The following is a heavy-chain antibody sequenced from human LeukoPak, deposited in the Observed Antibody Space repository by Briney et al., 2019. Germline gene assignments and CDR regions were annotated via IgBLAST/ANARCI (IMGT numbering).Heavy chain of an antibody. CDR1: GYTFTGYY. CDR2: INPTSGGT. J-gene: IGHJ4*02. V-gene: IGHV1-2*02. D-gene: IGHD2-2*01. Sequence: ASVKLSCNASGYTFTGYYMHWVRQAPGQGLEWMGWINPTSGGTNYAQKFQGRVTMTRDTSISTAYMELSRLRSDDTAVYYCARGDIVVVPAAGSDYWGQGTLVTVSS. CDR3: ARGDIVVVPAAGSDY.